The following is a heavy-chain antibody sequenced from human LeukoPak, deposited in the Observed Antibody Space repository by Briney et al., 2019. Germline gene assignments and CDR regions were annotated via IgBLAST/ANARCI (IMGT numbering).Heavy chain of an antibody. D-gene: IGHD6-6*01. V-gene: IGHV3-7*01. J-gene: IGHJ6*03. CDR1: GFTFSSYS. CDR3: ARAEARPTSYYMDV. CDR2: IKQDGSEK. Sequence: GGSLRLSCAASGFTFSSYSMNWVRQAPGKGLEWVANIKQDGSEKYYVDSVKGRFTISRDNAKNSLYLQMNSLRAEDTAVYYCARAEARPTSYYMDVWGKGTTVTVSS.